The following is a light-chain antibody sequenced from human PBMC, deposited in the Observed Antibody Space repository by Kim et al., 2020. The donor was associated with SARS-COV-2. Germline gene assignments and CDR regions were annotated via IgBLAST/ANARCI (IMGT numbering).Light chain of an antibody. V-gene: IGKV3-20*01. CDR3: QQYGSSPLT. Sequence: SPGDRATLSCRASQSFGSSSLAWYQQKPGQAPRLLIYGASSRATGIPARFSGSGSGTDFTLTISRLEPEDFAVYYCQQYGSSPLTFGGGTKVDIK. J-gene: IGKJ4*01. CDR1: QSFGSSS. CDR2: GAS.